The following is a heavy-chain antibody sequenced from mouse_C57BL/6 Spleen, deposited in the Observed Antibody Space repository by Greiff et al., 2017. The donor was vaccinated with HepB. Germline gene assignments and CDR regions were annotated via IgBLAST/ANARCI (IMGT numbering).Heavy chain of an antibody. CDR3: ARSGMKDYAMDY. CDR1: GYTFTDYY. V-gene: IGHV1-26*01. Sequence: EVQLQQSGPELVKPGASVKISCKASGYTFTDYYMNWVKQSHGKSLEWIGDINPNNGGTSYNQKFKGKATLTVDKSSSTAYMELRSLTSEDSAVYYCARSGMKDYAMDYWGQGTSVTVSS. J-gene: IGHJ4*01. CDR2: INPNNGGT.